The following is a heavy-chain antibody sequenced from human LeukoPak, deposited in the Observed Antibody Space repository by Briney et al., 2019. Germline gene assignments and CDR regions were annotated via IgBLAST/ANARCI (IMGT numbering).Heavy chain of an antibody. J-gene: IGHJ4*02. CDR1: GFTFSSYW. Sequence: PGGSLRLSCVASGFTFSSYWMSWVRQAPRKGLEWVADIKQDGSEKYYVDSIEGRFTISRDNAKNSLYLQMNSLRAEDTAVYYCARGYYYGSGSYLGYWGQGTLVTVSS. CDR2: IKQDGSEK. D-gene: IGHD3-10*01. CDR3: ARGYYYGSGSYLGY. V-gene: IGHV3-7*03.